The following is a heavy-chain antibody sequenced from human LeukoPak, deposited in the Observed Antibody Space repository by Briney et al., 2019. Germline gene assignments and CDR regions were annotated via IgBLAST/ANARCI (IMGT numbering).Heavy chain of an antibody. Sequence: ASVKVSCKASGYTFTNYGISWVRQAPGQGLEWMGWISAYNGNTNYAQKLQGRVTMTTDTSTSTAYMELRSLTSDDTAVYYCARVGAYCTSTSCLDYWGQGTLVTVSS. D-gene: IGHD2-2*01. CDR3: ARVGAYCTSTSCLDY. CDR2: ISAYNGNT. V-gene: IGHV1-18*01. CDR1: GYTFTNYG. J-gene: IGHJ4*02.